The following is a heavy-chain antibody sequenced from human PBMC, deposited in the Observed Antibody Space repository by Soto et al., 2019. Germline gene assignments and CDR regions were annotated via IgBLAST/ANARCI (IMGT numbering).Heavy chain of an antibody. D-gene: IGHD3-10*01. CDR2: INSRGDRT. Sequence: PGGSLRLSCAASGFMSKNYEMSWVRQAPGKGLEWVSAINSRGDRTYYAGPVKGRFTISRDNSKNTLYLHMTSLRVEDTAMYFCTRGSGSYYFDGDHWGQGTLVTVSS. V-gene: IGHV3-23*01. CDR3: TRGSGSYYFDGDH. CDR1: GFMSKNYE. J-gene: IGHJ5*02.